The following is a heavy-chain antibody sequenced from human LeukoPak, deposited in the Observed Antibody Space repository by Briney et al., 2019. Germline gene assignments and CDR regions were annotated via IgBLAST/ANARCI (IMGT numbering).Heavy chain of an antibody. J-gene: IGHJ6*03. CDR3: VTPRSWELSDMAV. D-gene: IGHD1-26*01. CDR1: GYSISTNYY. V-gene: IGHV4-38-2*02. CDR2: VYHDGET. Sequence: SETLSLTCTVSGYSISTNYYWAWIRQSLGTGLEWIGSVYHDGETYYNPSLKIRVIISVDTSKNEFSLRLTSVTAADTAVYYCVTPRSWELSDMAVWGKGTTVIVS.